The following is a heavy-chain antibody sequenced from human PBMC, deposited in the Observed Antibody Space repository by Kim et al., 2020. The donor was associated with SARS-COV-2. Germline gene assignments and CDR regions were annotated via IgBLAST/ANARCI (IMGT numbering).Heavy chain of an antibody. CDR2: INHSGST. Sequence: SETLSLTCAVYGGSFSGYYWSWIRQPPGKGLEWIGEINHSGSTNYNPSLKSRVTISVDTSKNQFSLKLSSVTAADTAVYYCARVSKQDGSVLLAAFDIWGQGTMVTVSS. V-gene: IGHV4-34*01. CDR3: ARVSKQDGSVLLAAFDI. J-gene: IGHJ3*02. D-gene: IGHD3-10*01. CDR1: GGSFSGYY.